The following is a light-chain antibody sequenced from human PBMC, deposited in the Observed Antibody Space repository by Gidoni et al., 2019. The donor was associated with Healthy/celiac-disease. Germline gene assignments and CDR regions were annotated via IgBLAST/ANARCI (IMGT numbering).Light chain of an antibody. V-gene: IGKV3-20*01. Sequence: EIVLTQSPGTLSSSPGERATLSCRASQSVSSSYLAWYQQKPGQAPRLLIYGASSRATGIPDRFSGSGSGTDFTLTISRLEPEDFAVYYCQQYGSSVFTFGPXTKVDIK. CDR2: GAS. CDR1: QSVSSSY. J-gene: IGKJ3*01. CDR3: QQYGSSVFT.